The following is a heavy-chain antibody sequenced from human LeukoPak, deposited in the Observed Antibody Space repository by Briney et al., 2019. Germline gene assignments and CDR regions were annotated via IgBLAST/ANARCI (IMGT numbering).Heavy chain of an antibody. CDR3: ARGGGGYYALPNWFDP. CDR2: INHSGSA. Sequence: SETLSLTCAVYGGSFSGYYWSWIRQPPGKGLEWIGEINHSGSANYNPSLKSRVTISVDKSKNQFSLKLSSVTAADTAVYYCARGGGGYYALPNWFDPWGQGTLVTVSS. J-gene: IGHJ5*02. V-gene: IGHV4-34*01. D-gene: IGHD2-15*01. CDR1: GGSFSGYY.